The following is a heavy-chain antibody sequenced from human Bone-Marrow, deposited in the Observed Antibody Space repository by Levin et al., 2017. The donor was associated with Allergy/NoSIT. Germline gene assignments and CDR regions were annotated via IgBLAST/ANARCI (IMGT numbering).Heavy chain of an antibody. CDR3: ARGNHYYNYMDV. Sequence: GESLKISCEASGFMFSIYFYHWVRRAPGKGLVWVSRINSDGRYTLYADSVKGRFTISRDNAKNTLYLQMNSLRVEDTAVYFCARGNHYYNYMDVGGKGTTVTVSS. CDR2: INSDGRYT. V-gene: IGHV3-74*01. CDR1: GFMFSIYF. J-gene: IGHJ6*03.